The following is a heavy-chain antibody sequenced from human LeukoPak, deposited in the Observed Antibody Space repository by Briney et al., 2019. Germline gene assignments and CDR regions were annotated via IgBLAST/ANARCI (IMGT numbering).Heavy chain of an antibody. CDR1: GYTFTSYG. Sequence: ASVKVSCKASGYTFTSYGISWVRQAPGQGLEWMGWISAYNGNTNYAQKLQGRVTMTTDTSTSTAYMELRSLRSDDTAVYYCARTGASCYKSLCWFDPWGQGTLVTVSS. CDR2: ISAYNGNT. J-gene: IGHJ5*02. D-gene: IGHD2-2*02. V-gene: IGHV1-18*01. CDR3: ARTGASCYKSLCWFDP.